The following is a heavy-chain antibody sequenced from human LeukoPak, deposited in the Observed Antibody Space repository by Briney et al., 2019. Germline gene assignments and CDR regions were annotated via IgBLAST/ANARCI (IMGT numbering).Heavy chain of an antibody. J-gene: IGHJ5*02. V-gene: IGHV4-59*12. CDR2: IYYSGST. Sequence: SETLSLTCTVSGGSISSYYWSWIRQPPEKGLEWIGYIYYSGSTNYNPSLKSRVTISVDTSKNQFSLKLSSVTAADTAVYYCARDVYGDYEVTNWFDPWGQGTLVTVSS. CDR1: GGSISSYY. CDR3: ARDVYGDYEVTNWFDP. D-gene: IGHD4-17*01.